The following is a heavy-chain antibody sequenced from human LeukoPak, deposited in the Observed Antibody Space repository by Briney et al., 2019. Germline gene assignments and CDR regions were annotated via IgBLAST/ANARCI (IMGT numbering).Heavy chain of an antibody. J-gene: IGHJ4*02. CDR2: IYYSGSA. Sequence: SGTLSLTCTVSGGSLSSYYWSWIRQPPGKGLEWIGYIYYSGSAIYNPSLKSRVTISVDTSKNRFSLKLSTVTAADTAVYYCARRPTGDPKFDYWGQGTLVTVSS. CDR1: GGSLSSYY. CDR3: ARRPTGDPKFDY. V-gene: IGHV4-59*08. D-gene: IGHD7-27*01.